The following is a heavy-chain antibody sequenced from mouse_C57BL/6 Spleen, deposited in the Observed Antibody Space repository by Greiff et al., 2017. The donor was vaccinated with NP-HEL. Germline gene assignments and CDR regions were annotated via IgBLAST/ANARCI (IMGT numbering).Heavy chain of an antibody. J-gene: IGHJ4*01. V-gene: IGHV8-8*01. CDR3: ARGGSTTVVDLTGTEDAMDY. D-gene: IGHD1-1*01. Sequence: QVTLKESGPGILQPSQTLSLTCSFSGFSLSTFGMGVGWIRQPSGKGLEWLAHIWWDDDKYYNPALKSRLTISKDTSKNQVFLKIANVDTADTATYYCARGGSTTVVDLTGTEDAMDYWGQGTSVTVSS. CDR2: IWWDDDK. CDR1: GFSLSTFGMG.